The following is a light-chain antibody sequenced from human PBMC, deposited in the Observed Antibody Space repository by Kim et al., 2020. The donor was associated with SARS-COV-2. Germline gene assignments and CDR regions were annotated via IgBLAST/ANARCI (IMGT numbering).Light chain of an antibody. CDR3: QQYHSYPLT. Sequence: EYVGDRVTINGRASQSISNYLAWFQQKPGKAPMSLIYGISSFQSGVPSKFSGSGSGTDFTLTISSLQPEDFATYYCQQYHSYPLTFGGGTKVDI. J-gene: IGKJ4*01. CDR2: GIS. V-gene: IGKV1-16*02. CDR1: QSISNY.